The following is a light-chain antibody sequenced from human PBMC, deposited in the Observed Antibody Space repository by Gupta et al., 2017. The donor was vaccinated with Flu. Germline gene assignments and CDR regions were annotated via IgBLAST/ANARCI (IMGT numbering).Light chain of an antibody. CDR3: HQEDNLPTT. Sequence: PSSLSASVGDRVTITCQASQDISNYLNWYQQKPGKAPKLLIYDASYLETGVPSRFSGSGSGTDFTFTISSLQPEDVATYYCHQEDNLPTTFGHGTKVDIK. CDR2: DAS. CDR1: QDISNY. V-gene: IGKV1-33*01. J-gene: IGKJ3*01.